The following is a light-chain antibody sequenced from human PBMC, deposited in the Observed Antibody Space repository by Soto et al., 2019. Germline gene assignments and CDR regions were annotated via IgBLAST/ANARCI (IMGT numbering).Light chain of an antibody. CDR3: SSYTTSTSFIL. Sequence: QSVLTQPASVSGSPGQSITISCTGTSSDIGNYDFVSWYQQVPGTAPQAMIDEVSSRHSGVSNRLSGSKSGNTASLAISGLQAEDEAYYYCSSYTTSTSFILFGGGTKLTVL. CDR1: SSDIGNYDF. V-gene: IGLV2-14*01. J-gene: IGLJ2*01. CDR2: EVS.